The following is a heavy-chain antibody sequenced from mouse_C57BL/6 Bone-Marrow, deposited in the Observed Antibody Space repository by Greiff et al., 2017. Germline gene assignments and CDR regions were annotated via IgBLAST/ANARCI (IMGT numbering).Heavy chain of an antibody. V-gene: IGHV1-64*01. CDR3: ARWGGYYDFDY. D-gene: IGHD2-3*01. Sequence: QVQLQQSGAELVKPGASVKLSCKASGYTFTSYWMHWVKQRPGQGLEWIGMIHPNSGSTNYNEKFKSKATLTVDKSSSTAYMQLSSLTSEDSAVYYCARWGGYYDFDYWGQGTTLTVSS. CDR1: GYTFTSYW. J-gene: IGHJ2*01. CDR2: IHPNSGST.